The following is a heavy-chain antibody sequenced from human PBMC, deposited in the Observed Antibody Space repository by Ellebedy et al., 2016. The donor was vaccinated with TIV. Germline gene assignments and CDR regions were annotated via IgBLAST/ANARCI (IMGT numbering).Heavy chain of an antibody. V-gene: IGHV3-9*01. D-gene: IGHD2-21*02. CDR1: GFTFNNYA. CDR3: AKDEAAGDNGEFDY. CDR2: ISWNGDSI. Sequence: SLKISCAASGFTFNNYAMHWVRRAPGKGLEWVSGISWNGDSIDYADSVRGRFTISRDNAKNSLYLQMNSLRPEDTALYYCAKDEAAGDNGEFDYWGQGVLVTVSS. J-gene: IGHJ4*02.